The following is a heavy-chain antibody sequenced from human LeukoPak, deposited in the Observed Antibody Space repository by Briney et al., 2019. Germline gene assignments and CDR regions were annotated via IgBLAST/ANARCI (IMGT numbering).Heavy chain of an antibody. V-gene: IGHV3-23*01. CDR2: ISGSGGST. CDR3: AKTKELLAGIFDY. J-gene: IGHJ4*02. CDR1: GFTFSSYA. D-gene: IGHD1-7*01. Sequence: GGSLRLSCAASGFTFSSYAMSRDRQAPGTGPDWVLAISGSGGSTYYADSVQGRFTISRDNSKNTLYLQMNSLRAEDTAVYYCAKTKELLAGIFDYWGQGTLVTVSS.